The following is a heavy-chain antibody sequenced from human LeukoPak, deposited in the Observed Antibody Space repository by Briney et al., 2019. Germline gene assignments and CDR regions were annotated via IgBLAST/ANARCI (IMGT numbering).Heavy chain of an antibody. CDR2: IIPILGIA. Sequence: GASVKVSCKASGGTFSSYAISWVRQAPGQGLEWMGRIIPILGIANYAQKFQGRVTITADKSTSTAYMELSSLRSEDTAVYYCAKDFKIQLWSTRGVFDIWGQGTMVTVSS. CDR3: AKDFKIQLWSTRGVFDI. J-gene: IGHJ3*02. V-gene: IGHV1-69*04. CDR1: GGTFSSYA. D-gene: IGHD5-18*01.